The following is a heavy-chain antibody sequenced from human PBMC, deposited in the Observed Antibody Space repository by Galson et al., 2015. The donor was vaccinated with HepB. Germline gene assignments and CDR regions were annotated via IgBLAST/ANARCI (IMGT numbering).Heavy chain of an antibody. V-gene: IGHV3-73*01. CDR3: TSSVLSHNDYSGWFDY. Sequence: SLRLSCAASGFTFSGSAMHWVRQASGKGLEWVGRIRSKANNYATEYAVSVKGRFTISRDDSKNTAYLQMNSLKTEDTAVYYCTSSVLSHNDYSGWFDYWGQGTLVTVSS. CDR1: GFTFSGSA. CDR2: IRSKANNYAT. J-gene: IGHJ4*02. D-gene: IGHD4-11*01.